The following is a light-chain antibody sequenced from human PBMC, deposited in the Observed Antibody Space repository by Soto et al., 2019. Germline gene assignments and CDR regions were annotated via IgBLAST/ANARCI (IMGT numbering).Light chain of an antibody. CDR1: QSVSSN. CDR3: QQYNNWPPRT. Sequence: EIVMTQSPATLSVSPGERATLSCRASQSVSSNLAWYQQKPGQAPRLLIYRASTRATGIPARFSGSRSGTEFTLTISSMQSEDFAVYYCQQYNNWPPRTFGQGPNLEIK. CDR2: RAS. V-gene: IGKV3-15*01. J-gene: IGKJ2*01.